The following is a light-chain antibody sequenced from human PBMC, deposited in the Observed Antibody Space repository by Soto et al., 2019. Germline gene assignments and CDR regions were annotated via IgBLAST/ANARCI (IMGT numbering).Light chain of an antibody. CDR2: DAS. V-gene: IGKV1-5*01. CDR3: QHYNGYSRT. CDR1: QSISSW. J-gene: IGKJ1*01. Sequence: DIQMTQSPSTLSASVGDRVTITCRASQSISSWLAWYQQKPGKAPKLLIYDASTLESGVPSRFSGSGSGTEFTLTISSLQPDDFATYYCQHYNGYSRTFGQGTKVEIK.